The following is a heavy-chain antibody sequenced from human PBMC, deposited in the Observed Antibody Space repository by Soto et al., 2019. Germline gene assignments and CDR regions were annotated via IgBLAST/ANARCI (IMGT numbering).Heavy chain of an antibody. Sequence: SETLSLTCTVSGGSINSHYWTWIRQPPGKGLEWIGFINYSENTKFSPSLKNRVTMSVDTSKNQFSLKLSSVTAADTAVYYCAKIQYSSSSNWFDPWGQGTLVTVSS. CDR2: INYSENT. J-gene: IGHJ5*02. V-gene: IGHV4-59*11. D-gene: IGHD6-6*01. CDR3: AKIQYSSSSNWFDP. CDR1: GGSINSHY.